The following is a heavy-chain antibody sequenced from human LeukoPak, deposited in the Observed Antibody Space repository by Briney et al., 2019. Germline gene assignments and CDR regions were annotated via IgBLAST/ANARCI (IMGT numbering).Heavy chain of an antibody. CDR1: GFTVSSNY. Sequence: GGSLSLSCAASGFTVSSNYMSWVRQAPGKGLEWVSVIYSGGSTYYADSVKGRFTISRHNSKNTLYLQMNSLRAEDTAVYYCASRYSGSYFHAFDIWGQGTMVTVSS. J-gene: IGHJ3*02. V-gene: IGHV3-53*04. CDR2: IYSGGST. D-gene: IGHD1-26*01. CDR3: ASRYSGSYFHAFDI.